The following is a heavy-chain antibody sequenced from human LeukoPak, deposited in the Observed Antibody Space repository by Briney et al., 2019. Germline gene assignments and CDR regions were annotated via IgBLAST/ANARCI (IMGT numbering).Heavy chain of an antibody. V-gene: IGHV3-23*01. J-gene: IGHJ3*02. CDR3: AKESLVLVAVPDSFDI. CDR1: GFTFSSYA. CDR2: ICGSGGST. D-gene: IGHD2-15*01. Sequence: PGGSLRLSCAASGFTFSSYAMSWGRQAPGGGVEWVSAICGSGGSTYYADSVKGGFTISRDNSKNTLYLQMNSLRAEDTAVYYCAKESLVLVAVPDSFDIWGQGTMVTVSS.